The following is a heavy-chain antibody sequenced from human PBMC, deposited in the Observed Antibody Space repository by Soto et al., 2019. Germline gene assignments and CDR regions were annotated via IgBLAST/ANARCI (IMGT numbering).Heavy chain of an antibody. V-gene: IGHV3-30-3*01. CDR2: ISFDGTKK. CDR1: GFTFNIYA. Sequence: GGSLRLSCAASGFTFNIYALHWVRQAPGKGLEWVAVISFDGTKKYYSDSVKGRFTISRDNLKNTLYLQMNNLRVEDAALYFCAREDDYGYRYINYGLDVWGQVTAVTVSS. J-gene: IGHJ6*02. D-gene: IGHD4-17*01. CDR3: AREDDYGYRYINYGLDV.